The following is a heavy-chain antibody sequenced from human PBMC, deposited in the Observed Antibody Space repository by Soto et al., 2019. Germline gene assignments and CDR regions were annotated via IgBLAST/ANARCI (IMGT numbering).Heavy chain of an antibody. Sequence: GGSLRLSYAASGFTFSSYAMRWVRQAPGKGLEWVSSIGESGSSTYYADSVKGRFTISRGNSENTLDLQMNSLRAEDTAIYYCAKLRGPYYDSNGYSPDYWGQGTLVTVSS. J-gene: IGHJ4*02. CDR2: IGESGSST. V-gene: IGHV3-23*01. CDR1: GFTFSSYA. D-gene: IGHD3-22*01. CDR3: AKLRGPYYDSNGYSPDY.